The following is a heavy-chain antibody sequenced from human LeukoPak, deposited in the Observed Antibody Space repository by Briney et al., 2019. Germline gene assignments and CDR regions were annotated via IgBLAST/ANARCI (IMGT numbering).Heavy chain of an antibody. Sequence: SETLSLTCTVSGGSISRGDYYWSWIRHPPGKALEGIGYIFYSGSTYYNPSLKSRVTMSVDTSNNQFSLRLSSVTAADTAVFFCARGTYGSGNYYYFDYWGQGTLVTVSS. V-gene: IGHV4-30-4*01. J-gene: IGHJ4*02. CDR3: ARGTYGSGNYYYFDY. D-gene: IGHD3-10*01. CDR1: GGSISRGDYY. CDR2: IFYSGST.